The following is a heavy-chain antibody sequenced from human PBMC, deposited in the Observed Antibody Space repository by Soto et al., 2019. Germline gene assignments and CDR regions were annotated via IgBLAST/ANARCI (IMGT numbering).Heavy chain of an antibody. CDR2: INPSGGST. V-gene: IGHV1-46*01. Sequence: ASVKVSCKASGYTFTSYYMHWVRQAPEQGLEWMGIINPSGGSTSYAQKFQGRVTVTRDTSTSTVYMELSSLRAEDTALYYCAKGVDLGYSSSWEPDDYYYYGMDVWGQGTTVTVSS. D-gene: IGHD6-13*01. CDR3: AKGVDLGYSSSWEPDDYYYYGMDV. J-gene: IGHJ6*02. CDR1: GYTFTSYY.